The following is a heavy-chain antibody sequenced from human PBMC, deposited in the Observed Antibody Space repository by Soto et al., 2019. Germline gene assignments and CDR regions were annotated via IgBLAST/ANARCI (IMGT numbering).Heavy chain of an antibody. CDR3: ARERIRGAYYYGMDV. V-gene: IGHV5-51*01. CDR1: GYSFTSYW. CDR2: IYPGDSDT. J-gene: IGHJ6*02. Sequence: GESLKISCKGSGYSFTSYWIGWVRQMPGKGLEWMGIIYPGDSDTRYSPSFQGQVTISADKSISTAYLQWSSLKASDTAMYYCARERIRGAYYYGMDVWGQGTTVTVSS. D-gene: IGHD1-20*01.